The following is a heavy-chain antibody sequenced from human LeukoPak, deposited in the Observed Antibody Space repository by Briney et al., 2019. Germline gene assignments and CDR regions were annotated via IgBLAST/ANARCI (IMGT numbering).Heavy chain of an antibody. J-gene: IGHJ4*02. CDR3: TRDQTPYY. Sequence: GGSLRLSCTASGFTFGDYAMTWVRQAPGKGLEWVGFIASETYGGTAEYAASVKGRFTISRDDSKSIACLQMNSLKTEDTAVYYCTRDQTPYYWGQGTLVTVSS. V-gene: IGHV3-49*04. CDR2: IASETYGGTA. CDR1: GFTFGDYA.